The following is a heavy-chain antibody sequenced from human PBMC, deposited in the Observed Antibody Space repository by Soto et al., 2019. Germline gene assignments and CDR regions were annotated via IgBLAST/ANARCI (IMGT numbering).Heavy chain of an antibody. D-gene: IGHD1-26*01. Sequence: PSETLSLTCTVSGGSISSSSYYWDWIRQPPGKGLEWIGSIYYRGSTYYNPSLQSRVTISVDTSKNQFSLKLSSVTAADTAVYYCARLISVHRLRWELLRLGWFDPWGQGTLVTVSS. CDR1: GGSISSSSYY. J-gene: IGHJ5*02. CDR2: IYYRGST. CDR3: ARLISVHRLRWELLRLGWFDP. V-gene: IGHV4-39*07.